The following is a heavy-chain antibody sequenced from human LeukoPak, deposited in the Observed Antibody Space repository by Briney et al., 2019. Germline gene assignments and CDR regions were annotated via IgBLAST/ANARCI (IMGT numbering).Heavy chain of an antibody. D-gene: IGHD4-17*01. J-gene: IGHJ5*02. CDR3: AKDCWATVTTGKWNP. CDR2: ISGSGGST. Sequence: GGSLRLSCAASGFTFSSYAMSWVRQAPGKGLEWVSAISGSGGSTYYADSVKGRFTISRDNSKNTLYLQMNSLRAEDTAVYYCAKDCWATVTTGKWNPWGQGTLVTVSS. V-gene: IGHV3-23*01. CDR1: GFTFSSYA.